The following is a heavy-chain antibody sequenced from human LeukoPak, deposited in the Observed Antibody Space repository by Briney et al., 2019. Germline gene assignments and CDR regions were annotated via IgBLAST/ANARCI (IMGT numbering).Heavy chain of an antibody. CDR3: ARDRAESNWTNHTLFDS. CDR1: GFTFSSYV. D-gene: IGHD1/OR15-1a*01. V-gene: IGHV3-74*01. Sequence: PGGSLRLSCAASGFTFSSYVMSWVRQAPGKGLVWVSRINGDESSTAYADSVKGRFTISRDNARNTLYLQMNSLRVEDTAIYYCARDRAESNWTNHTLFDSWGQGTPVTVSS. CDR2: INGDESST. J-gene: IGHJ4*02.